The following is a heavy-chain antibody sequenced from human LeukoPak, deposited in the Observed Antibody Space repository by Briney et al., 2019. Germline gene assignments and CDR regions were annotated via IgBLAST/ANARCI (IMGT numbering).Heavy chain of an antibody. D-gene: IGHD4-17*01. CDR2: INEDGSEK. Sequence: PGGSLRLSCAASGFTFSTYWMSWVRQAPGKGLEWVANINEDGSEKYYVDSVKGRFTISRDNARNSLYVQMSSLRPGDTAVYYCTRTSGDPFDYWGQGTLDTVSS. CDR3: TRTSGDPFDY. CDR1: GFTFSTYW. J-gene: IGHJ4*02. V-gene: IGHV3-7*01.